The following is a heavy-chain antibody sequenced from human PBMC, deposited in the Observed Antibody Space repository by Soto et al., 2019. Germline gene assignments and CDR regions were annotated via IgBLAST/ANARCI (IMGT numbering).Heavy chain of an antibody. V-gene: IGHV1-69*13. D-gene: IGHD3-22*01. J-gene: IGHJ4*02. Sequence: ASVKVSCKASGGTFSSCAISWVRQAPGQGLEWMGGIIPIFGTANYAQKFQGRVTITADESTSTAYMELSSLRSEDTAVYYCARDPSHYYDSSGFYFDYWGQGTLVTVSS. CDR2: IIPIFGTA. CDR1: GGTFSSCA. CDR3: ARDPSHYYDSSGFYFDY.